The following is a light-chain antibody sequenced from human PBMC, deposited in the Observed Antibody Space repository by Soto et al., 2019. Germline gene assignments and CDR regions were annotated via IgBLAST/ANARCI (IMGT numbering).Light chain of an antibody. Sequence: AIRMTPSPSPFSASTREKKTNTCRAGLGISSYLAWYQQKPGKAPKLLIYAASTLQSGVPSRFSGSGSGTDFTLTISCLQSEDFATYYCQQYYSYPPGLTFGGGTKVDIK. CDR2: AAS. CDR3: QQYYSYPPGLT. CDR1: LGISSY. V-gene: IGKV1-8*01. J-gene: IGKJ4*01.